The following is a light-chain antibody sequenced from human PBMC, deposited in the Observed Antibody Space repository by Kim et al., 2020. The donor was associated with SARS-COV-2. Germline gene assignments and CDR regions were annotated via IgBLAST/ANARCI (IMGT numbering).Light chain of an antibody. Sequence: QPVLTQPPSASASLGASVTLTCTLSSGYSNYNVDWYQQRPGQGPRFVMRVGTGGIVGSKGDGIPDRFSVLGSGLNRYLTIKNIQEEDESDYHCGADHGSGSNFVSWVFGGGTKLTVL. CDR1: SGYSNYN. J-gene: IGLJ3*02. CDR2: VGTGGIVG. CDR3: GADHGSGSNFVSWV. V-gene: IGLV9-49*01.